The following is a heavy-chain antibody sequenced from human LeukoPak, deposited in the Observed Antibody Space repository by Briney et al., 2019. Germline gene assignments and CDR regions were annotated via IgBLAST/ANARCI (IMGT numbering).Heavy chain of an antibody. V-gene: IGHV4-34*01. CDR2: IYYSGST. Sequence: NSSETLSLTCAVYGGSFSGYYWSWIRQPPGKGLEWIGSIYYSGSTYYNPSLKSRVTISVDTSKNQFSLKLSSVTAADTAVYYCHRLFTVTSFDYWGQGTLVTVSS. D-gene: IGHD4-17*01. CDR1: GGSFSGYY. J-gene: IGHJ4*02. CDR3: HRLFTVTSFDY.